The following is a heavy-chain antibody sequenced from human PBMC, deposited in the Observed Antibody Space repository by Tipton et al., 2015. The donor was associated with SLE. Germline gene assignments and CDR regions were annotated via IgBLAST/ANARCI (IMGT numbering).Heavy chain of an antibody. CDR1: GYTFTTYG. CDR3: ARDQDYYSGMDV. J-gene: IGHJ6*02. V-gene: IGHV1-18*01. CDR2: INVYNGNT. Sequence: QSGAEVKKPGASVKVSCKASGYTFTTYGISWVRQAPGQGLEWMGWINVYNGNTNYAQKLQGRVTLTTDTSTSTAYMELRSLRSDDTAVYYCARDQDYYSGMDVWGQGTTVTVSS.